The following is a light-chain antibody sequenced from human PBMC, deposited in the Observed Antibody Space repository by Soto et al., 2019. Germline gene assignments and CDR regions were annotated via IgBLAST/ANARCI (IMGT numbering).Light chain of an antibody. J-gene: IGKJ1*01. CDR1: QGISNF. V-gene: IGKV1-27*01. CDR2: AAS. CDR3: QKYNSAPWT. Sequence: DIQMTQSPSSLSASVGDRVTITCRASQGISNFLAWYQQKPGKVPKLLIYAASTLQLGVPSRFSGSGSGTDFTLTSSSLQPEDVATCYCQKYNSAPWTFGQGTEVEIK.